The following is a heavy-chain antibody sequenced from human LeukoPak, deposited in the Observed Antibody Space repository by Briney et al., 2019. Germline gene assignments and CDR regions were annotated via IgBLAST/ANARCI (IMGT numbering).Heavy chain of an antibody. CDR2: IYYSGNT. Sequence: SETLSLTCTVSGGSIISSSYYWGWIRQPPGKGLEWIGSIYYSGNTDYNPSLKSRVTISVETSKNQFSLKLSSVTAADTAVYYCARRRVRRGYSYGPNPGYFDYWGQGTLVTVSS. J-gene: IGHJ4*02. CDR3: ARRRVRRGYSYGPNPGYFDY. CDR1: GGSIISSSYY. V-gene: IGHV4-39*07. D-gene: IGHD5-18*01.